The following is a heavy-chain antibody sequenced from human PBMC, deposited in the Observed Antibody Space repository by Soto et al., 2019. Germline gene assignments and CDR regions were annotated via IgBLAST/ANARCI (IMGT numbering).Heavy chain of an antibody. V-gene: IGHV1-18*01. CDR2: ISAYNGNT. CDR3: ARAVYYYGSGSYYYYYMDV. Sequence: ASVKVSCKASGYTFTSYGISWVRQAPGQRPDWMGWISAYNGNTNYAQKLQGRVTMTTDTSTSTAYMELRSLRSDDTAVYYCARAVYYYGSGSYYYYYMDVWGKGTTVTVSS. J-gene: IGHJ6*03. CDR1: GYTFTSYG. D-gene: IGHD3-10*01.